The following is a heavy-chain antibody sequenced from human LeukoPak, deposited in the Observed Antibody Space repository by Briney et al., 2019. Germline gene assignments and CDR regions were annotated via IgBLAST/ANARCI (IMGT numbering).Heavy chain of an antibody. Sequence: VASVKVSCKASGYTFTSYGISWVRQAPGQGLEWMGWISAYNGNTNYAQKLQGRVTMTTDTSTSTAYMELRSLRSDDTAVYYCARATQAIVVVTAFFDYWGQGTLVTVSS. J-gene: IGHJ4*02. V-gene: IGHV1-18*01. CDR1: GYTFTSYG. D-gene: IGHD2-21*02. CDR2: ISAYNGNT. CDR3: ARATQAIVVVTAFFDY.